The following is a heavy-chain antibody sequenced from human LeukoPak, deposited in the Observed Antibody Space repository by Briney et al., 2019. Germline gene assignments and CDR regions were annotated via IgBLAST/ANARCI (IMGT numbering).Heavy chain of an antibody. J-gene: IGHJ4*02. D-gene: IGHD3-22*01. V-gene: IGHV3-7*01. CDR1: GFTFSDYL. CDR2: IKQDGSEK. Sequence: PGGSLRLSCASSGFTFSDYLMSWVRQAPGKGLEWVANIKQDGSEKYYVGSVKGRFTISRDNAKRSLYLQMYSLRAEDTAVYYCARVYGSSAYDSRFAYWGQGTLVTVSS. CDR3: ARVYGSSAYDSRFAY.